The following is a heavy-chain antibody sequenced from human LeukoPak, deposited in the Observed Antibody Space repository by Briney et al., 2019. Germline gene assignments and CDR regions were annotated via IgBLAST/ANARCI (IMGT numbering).Heavy chain of an antibody. CDR1: GGSISSSSYY. V-gene: IGHV4-39*01. Sequence: SETLSLTCTVSGGSISSSSYYWGWIRQPPGKGLEWIGSIYYSGSTYYNPSLKSRVTISVDTSKNQFSLKLSSVTAADTAVYYCASPSAYALFDYWGQGTLVTVSS. J-gene: IGHJ4*02. CDR2: IYYSGST. D-gene: IGHD2-2*01. CDR3: ASPSAYALFDY.